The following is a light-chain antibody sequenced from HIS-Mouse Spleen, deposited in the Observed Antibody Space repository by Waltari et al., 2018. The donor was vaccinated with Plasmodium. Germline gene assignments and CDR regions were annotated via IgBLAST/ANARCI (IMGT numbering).Light chain of an antibody. J-gene: IGLJ2*01. CDR1: KLGDKY. CDR2: QGS. Sequence: SYELTQPPSVSVSPGQPASITCSGDKLGDKYACWYQQKPGQSPVLVIYQGSKRPSGIPGRFSGSNSGNTATLTISGTQAMDEADYYCQAWDSSTAWVFGGGTKLTVL. V-gene: IGLV3-1*01. CDR3: QAWDSSTAWV.